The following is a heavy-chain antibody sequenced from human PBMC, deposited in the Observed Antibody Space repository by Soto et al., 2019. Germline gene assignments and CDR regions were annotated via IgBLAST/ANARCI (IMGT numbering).Heavy chain of an antibody. CDR1: GYTFTSYG. CDR2: ISAYNGNT. J-gene: IGHJ4*02. Sequence: ASVKVSCKASGYTFTSYGISWVRQAPGQGLEWMGWISAYNGNTNYAQKLQGRVTMTTDTSTSTAYLELRSLRSDDTAVYYCARDVSGCSGGSCYTPFDYWGQGTLVTVSS. V-gene: IGHV1-18*04. CDR3: ARDVSGCSGGSCYTPFDY. D-gene: IGHD2-15*01.